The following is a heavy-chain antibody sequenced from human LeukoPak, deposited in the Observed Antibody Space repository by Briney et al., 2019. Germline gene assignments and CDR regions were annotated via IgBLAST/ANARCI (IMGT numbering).Heavy chain of an antibody. CDR2: LSTRGNT. D-gene: IGHD3-22*01. J-gene: IGHJ4*02. CDR3: ASDSFYDGGGYFYY. Sequence: SETLSLTCNIPGGSISSFHCSSIRRPAGKGLEWIGPLSTRGNTDSNPSLKSPVTLSVDTSNNQFSLKLSSVTAADTAVYYCASDSFYDGGGYFYYWGQGTLVTVSS. V-gene: IGHV4-4*07. CDR1: GGSISSFH.